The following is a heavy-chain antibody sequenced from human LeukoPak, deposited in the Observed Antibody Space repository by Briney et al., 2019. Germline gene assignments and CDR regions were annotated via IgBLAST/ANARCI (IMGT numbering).Heavy chain of an antibody. J-gene: IGHJ3*01. V-gene: IGHV4-34*01. CDR3: ARRGPGSYRM. CDR1: GGSFSGYS. CDR2: INHSGST. Sequence: SETLSLTCAVYGGSFSGYSWSWIRQPPGEGLEWIGEINHSGSTNYNPSLKSRVTISVDTSKNQFSLKLSSVTAADTAVYYCARRGPGSYRMWGQGTMVTVPS. D-gene: IGHD3-10*01.